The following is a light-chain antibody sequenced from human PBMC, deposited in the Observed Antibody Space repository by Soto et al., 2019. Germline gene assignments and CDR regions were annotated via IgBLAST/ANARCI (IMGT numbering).Light chain of an antibody. Sequence: DLQMTQSPSSLSASVGDRVPITGRASQGISSWLAWYQQKPGKPPKLLIYDASSLESGVPSRFSGSGSGTEFRLTISTMQPDDFATYYCQQYDSFSVTFGQGTRLEIK. V-gene: IGKV1-5*01. CDR3: QQYDSFSVT. CDR1: QGISSW. J-gene: IGKJ5*01. CDR2: DAS.